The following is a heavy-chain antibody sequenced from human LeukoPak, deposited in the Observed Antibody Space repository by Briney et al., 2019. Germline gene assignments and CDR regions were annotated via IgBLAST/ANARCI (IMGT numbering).Heavy chain of an antibody. CDR2: IKYDRSEK. CDR1: GFRLSAFW. Sequence: GGSLRLSCVVSGFRLSAFWMSWVRQAPGKGLECVATIKYDRSEKYYVDSVKGRFTISRDNTKNSLFLQMNGLRAEDTATYYCARTNLFDQWGQGTLVTVSS. J-gene: IGHJ4*02. CDR3: ARTNLFDQ. V-gene: IGHV3-7*03.